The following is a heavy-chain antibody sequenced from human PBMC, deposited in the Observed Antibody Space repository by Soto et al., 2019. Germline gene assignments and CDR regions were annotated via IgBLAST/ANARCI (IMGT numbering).Heavy chain of an antibody. D-gene: IGHD3-9*01. CDR3: AQVRRTSYYDRLTGPDY. V-gene: IGHV3-30*18. J-gene: IGHJ4*02. CDR1: GFTFSSYG. Sequence: QVQLVESGGGVVQPGRSLRLSCAASGFTFSSYGMHWVRQAPGKGLEWVAVITYDGSNKYYADSVKGRFTISRDNSKNTLYQQMNSLRAEDTGVYYCAQVRRTSYYDRLTGPDYWGQGTLVTVSS. CDR2: ITYDGSNK.